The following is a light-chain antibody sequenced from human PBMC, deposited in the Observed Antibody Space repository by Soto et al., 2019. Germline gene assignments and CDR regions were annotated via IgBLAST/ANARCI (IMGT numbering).Light chain of an antibody. CDR1: SSDVGGYNY. V-gene: IGLV2-14*01. Sequence: QSVLTQPASVSGSPGQSITISCTGTSSDVGGYNYVSWYQQHPGKAPKLMIYDVSNRPSGVSIRFSGSKSGNTASLTISGLQAEDEADYYCSSYTSSSTQVFGGWTKLTVL. CDR3: SSYTSSSTQV. CDR2: DVS. J-gene: IGLJ2*01.